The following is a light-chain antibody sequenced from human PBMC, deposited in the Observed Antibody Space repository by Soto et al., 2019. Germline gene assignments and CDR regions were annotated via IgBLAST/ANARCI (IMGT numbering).Light chain of an antibody. CDR2: GAS. V-gene: IGKV3-20*01. CDR1: QRMTNNF. Sequence: EIVLTQSPDTLSLSPGERVTLSCRASQRMTNNFLAWFQQKPGLAPRLLIHGASTRASGVPDRFTGGGSGTVFVLTISRVEPEDFAVYYCQQYGRSPFTFGQGNKLQIK. CDR3: QQYGRSPFT. J-gene: IGKJ2*01.